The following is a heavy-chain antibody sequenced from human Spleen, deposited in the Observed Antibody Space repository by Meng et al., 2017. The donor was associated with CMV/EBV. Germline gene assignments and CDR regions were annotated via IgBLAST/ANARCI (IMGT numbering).Heavy chain of an antibody. CDR3: AREGAAAAPDY. D-gene: IGHD6-13*01. CDR1: GFTVSSNY. J-gene: IGHJ4*02. CDR2: IYSGGST. Sequence: VESGGCLIQPGGSLRLSCAASGFTVSSNYMSWVRQAPGKGLEWVSVIYSGGSTYYADSVKGRFTISRDNSKNTLYLQMNSLRAEDTAVYYCAREGAAAAPDYWGQGTLVTVSS. V-gene: IGHV3-53*01.